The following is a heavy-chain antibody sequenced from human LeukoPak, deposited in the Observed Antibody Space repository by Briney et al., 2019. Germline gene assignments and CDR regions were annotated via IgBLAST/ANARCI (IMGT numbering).Heavy chain of an antibody. CDR3: ARDLGGNYGSGRLNWFDP. D-gene: IGHD3-10*01. CDR1: GGSISSGSYY. CDR2: IYTSGST. J-gene: IGHJ5*02. Sequence: SQTLSLTCTVSGGSISSGSYYWSWIRQPAGKGLEWIGRIYTSGSTNYNPSLKSRVTMSVDTSKNQFSLKLSSVTAADTAVYYCARDLGGNYGSGRLNWFDPWGQGTLVTVSS. V-gene: IGHV4-61*02.